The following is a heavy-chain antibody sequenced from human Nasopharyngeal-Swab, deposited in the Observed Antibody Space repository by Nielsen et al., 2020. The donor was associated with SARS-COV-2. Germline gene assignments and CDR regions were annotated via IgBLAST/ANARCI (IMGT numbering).Heavy chain of an antibody. D-gene: IGHD2-8*01. Sequence: GGSLRLSCAASGFTFSSNTMNWVRQAPGKGLEWVSSISGNSGYISYADSVKGRFTISRDNAKNSLTLHLNSLRAEDTAVYFCARGYTNSAPRVDYYYMDVWGKGTTVTVSS. CDR3: ARGYTNSAPRVDYYYMDV. CDR1: GFTFSSNT. V-gene: IGHV3-21*01. J-gene: IGHJ6*03. CDR2: ISGNSGYI.